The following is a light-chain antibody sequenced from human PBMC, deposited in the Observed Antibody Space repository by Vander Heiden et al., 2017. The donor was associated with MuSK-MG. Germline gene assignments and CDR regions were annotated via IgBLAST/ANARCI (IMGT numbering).Light chain of an antibody. CDR1: NIGNKN. CDR2: RGN. J-gene: IGLJ2*01. Sequence: SYELTQPLSVSVALGQTARLTCGGNNIGNKNEHWYQQKPGQAPVLVIYRGNNRPSGIPERFSGSNSGNTATLTISSAQAGDEAYYYCQEWDSSTVVFGGGTKLTVL. V-gene: IGLV3-9*01. CDR3: QEWDSSTVV.